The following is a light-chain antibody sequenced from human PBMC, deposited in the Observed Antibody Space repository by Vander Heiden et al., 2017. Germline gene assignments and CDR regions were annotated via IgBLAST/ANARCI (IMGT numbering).Light chain of an antibody. J-gene: IGKJ4*01. Sequence: EIVLTQSPATLSLSPGERATLSCRASQSVSSYLAWYQQKPGQAPRLLIYDASNRATGIPARFSGSGYGTDFTLTISSLEPEDFAVYYCQQRSNWAVITFGGGTKVEIK. CDR3: QQRSNWAVIT. V-gene: IGKV3-11*01. CDR1: QSVSSY. CDR2: DAS.